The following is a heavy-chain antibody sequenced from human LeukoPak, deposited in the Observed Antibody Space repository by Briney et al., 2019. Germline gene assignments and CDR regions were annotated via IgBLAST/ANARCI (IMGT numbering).Heavy chain of an antibody. D-gene: IGHD2-2*01. CDR1: GGSFSGYY. Sequence: SETLSLTCAVYGGSFSGYYWSWIRQPPGKGLEWIGEINHSGSTNYNPSLHSRVPISVDASKTQLSLKLSSVTAADTAVYYCARGFTCSSTSCYYNWFDPCGQGTLVTVSS. V-gene: IGHV4-34*01. CDR2: INHSGST. CDR3: ARGFTCSSTSCYYNWFDP. J-gene: IGHJ5*02.